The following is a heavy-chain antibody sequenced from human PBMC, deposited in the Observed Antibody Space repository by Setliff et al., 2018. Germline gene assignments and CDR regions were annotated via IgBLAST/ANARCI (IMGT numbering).Heavy chain of an antibody. CDR2: INQSGST. CDR1: GGSITDRNW. CDR3: ARLWRRIQQIDY. Sequence: PSETLSLTCALSGGSITDRNWWNWVRQPPGEGLEWIGEINQSGSTNYNPSLKSRVTMSVDTSKNQFSLKLSSVTAADTATYYCARLWRRIQQIDYWGQGTLVTVSS. V-gene: IGHV4-4*02. D-gene: IGHD3-10*01. J-gene: IGHJ4*02.